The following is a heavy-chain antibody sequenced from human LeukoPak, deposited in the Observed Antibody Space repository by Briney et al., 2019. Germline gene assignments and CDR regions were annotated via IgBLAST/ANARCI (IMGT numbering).Heavy chain of an antibody. V-gene: IGHV4-30-4*08. D-gene: IGHD4-11*01. CDR2: IYYSGST. CDR3: ARELSYSLSRSYYFDY. CDR1: GGSISSGDYY. J-gene: IGHJ4*02. Sequence: PSETLSLTCTVSGGSISSGDYYWSWIRQPPGKGLEWIGYIYYSGSTYYNPSLKSRVTISVDTSKNQFSLKLSSVTAADTAVYYCARELSYSLSRSYYFDYWGQGTLVTASS.